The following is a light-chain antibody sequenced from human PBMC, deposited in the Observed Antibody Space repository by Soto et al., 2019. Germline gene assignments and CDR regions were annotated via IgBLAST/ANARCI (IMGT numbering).Light chain of an antibody. CDR1: QSVSSN. CDR3: QQYGSSPQT. Sequence: EILMTQSPATLSVSPGARATVSCRASQSVSSNLAWYQQRPGQAPRLIIYDASTRATGIPSRFSGSWSGTECTLTISSLQSEDVAVYYCQQYGSSPQTLGQGTKVDIK. CDR2: DAS. V-gene: IGKV3-15*01. J-gene: IGKJ1*01.